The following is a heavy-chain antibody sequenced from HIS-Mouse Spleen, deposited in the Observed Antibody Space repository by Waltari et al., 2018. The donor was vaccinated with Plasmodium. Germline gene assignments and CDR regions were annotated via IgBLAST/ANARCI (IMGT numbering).Heavy chain of an antibody. V-gene: IGHV3-7*01. CDR3: ASSWYWYFDL. D-gene: IGHD6-13*01. CDR1: GSTFSSYW. CDR2: IKQDGSEK. Sequence: EVQLVESGGGLVQPGGSMRRSCAASGSTFSSYWMSWVRQAPGKGLELVANIKQDGSEKYYVDSVKGRFTISRDNAKNSLYLQMNSLRAEDTAVYYCASSWYWYFDLWGRGTLVTGSS. J-gene: IGHJ2*01.